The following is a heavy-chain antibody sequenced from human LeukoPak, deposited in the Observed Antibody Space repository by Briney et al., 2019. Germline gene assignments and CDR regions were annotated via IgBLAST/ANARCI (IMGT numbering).Heavy chain of an antibody. J-gene: IGHJ4*02. D-gene: IGHD2-15*01. V-gene: IGHV7-4-1*02. CDR1: GYTFTSYA. CDR2: INTNTGNP. CDR3: ARASIVVVVAATGFDY. Sequence: ASVKVACKASGYTFTSYAMNWVRQAPGQGLEWMGWINTNTGNPTYAQGFTGRFVFSLDTSVSTAYLQISSLKAEDTAVYYCARASIVVVVAATGFDYWGQGTLVTVSS.